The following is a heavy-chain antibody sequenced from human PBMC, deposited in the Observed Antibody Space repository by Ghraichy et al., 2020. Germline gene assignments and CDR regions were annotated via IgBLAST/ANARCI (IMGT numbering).Heavy chain of an antibody. CDR2: INDNGNT. Sequence: SETLSLTCTVSGASVNSDFYYWSWIRQPPGKGLEWIGYINDNGNTNYNPSLKSRVTISRDTSKNQVSLRLTSVTAADTALYYCARSGVPTRGIAAAGYYDFWGQGTLVAVSS. CDR1: GASVNSDFYY. V-gene: IGHV4-61*01. CDR3: ARSGVPTRGIAAAGYYDF. J-gene: IGHJ4*02. D-gene: IGHD6-13*01.